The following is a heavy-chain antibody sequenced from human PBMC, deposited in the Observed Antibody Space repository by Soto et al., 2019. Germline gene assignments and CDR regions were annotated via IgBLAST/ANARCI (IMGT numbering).Heavy chain of an antibody. J-gene: IGHJ6*02. CDR1: GFTFSSYA. CDR3: CRAANYYYYGMDV. D-gene: IGHD2-15*01. Sequence: EVQLLESGGGLVQPGGSLRLSCAASGFTFSSYAMSWVRQAPGKGLEWVSAISGSGGSTYYADSVKGRFTISRDNSKNPLYLQMNSLRAEDTAVYYCCRAANYYYYGMDVWGQGTTVSVSS. CDR2: ISGSGGST. V-gene: IGHV3-23*01.